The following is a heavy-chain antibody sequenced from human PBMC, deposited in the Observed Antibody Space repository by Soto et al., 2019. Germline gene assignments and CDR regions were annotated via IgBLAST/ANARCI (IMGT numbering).Heavy chain of an antibody. CDR3: ARGSVDTVESSGFYEY. V-gene: IGHV4-31*03. J-gene: IGHJ4*02. CDR2: IYYSGST. CDR1: GDSISSNGYY. D-gene: IGHD3-22*01. Sequence: PSETLSLTCTVSGDSISSNGYYWSWIRQHPGKGLEWIGYIYYSGSTYYNPSLKSRVTISLDTSKKQFSLKLSSVTAADTAVYYCARGSVDTVESSGFYEYWGQGTPVTVSS.